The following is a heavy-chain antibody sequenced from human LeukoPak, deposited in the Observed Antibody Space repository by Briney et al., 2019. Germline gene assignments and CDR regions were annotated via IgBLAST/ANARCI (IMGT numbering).Heavy chain of an antibody. CDR3: ARAGACSSTSCYADLYYYYYGMDV. Sequence: ASVKVSCKASGYTFTSYGISWVRQAPGQGLEWMGWISAYNGNTNYAQKLQGRVTMTTDTSTSTAYMELRSLRSDDTAVYYCARAGACSSTSCYADLYYYYYGMDVWGKGTTVTVSS. CDR2: ISAYNGNT. D-gene: IGHD2-2*01. CDR1: GYTFTSYG. V-gene: IGHV1-18*04. J-gene: IGHJ6*04.